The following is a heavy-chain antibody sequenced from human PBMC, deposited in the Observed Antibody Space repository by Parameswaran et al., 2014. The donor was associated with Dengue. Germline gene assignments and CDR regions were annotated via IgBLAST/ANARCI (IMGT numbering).Heavy chain of an antibody. J-gene: IGHJ4*02. CDR2: INPNSGGT. Sequence: WVRQAPGQGLEWMGWINPNSGGTNYAQKFQGRVTMTRDTSISTAYMELSSPRSEDTAVYYCARDLGISGYWGQGTLVTVSS. V-gene: IGHV1-2*02. D-gene: IGHD7-27*01. CDR3: ARDLGISGY.